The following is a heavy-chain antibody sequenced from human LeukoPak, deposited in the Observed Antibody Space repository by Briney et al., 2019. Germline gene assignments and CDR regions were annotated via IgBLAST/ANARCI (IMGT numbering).Heavy chain of an antibody. CDR2: IYYSGST. D-gene: IGHD3-3*01. J-gene: IGHJ3*02. CDR1: GGSVSSGSYY. Sequence: SETLSLTCTVSGGSVSSGSYYWSWIRQPPGKGLEWIGYIYYSGSTNYNPSLKSRVTISVDTSKNQFSLKLSSVTPADTAVFYCARVASGYDVFDIWGQGTMVTVSS. V-gene: IGHV4-61*01. CDR3: ARVASGYDVFDI.